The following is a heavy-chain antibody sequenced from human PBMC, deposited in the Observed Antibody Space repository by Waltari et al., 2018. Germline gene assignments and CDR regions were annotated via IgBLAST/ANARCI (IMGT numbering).Heavy chain of an antibody. D-gene: IGHD6-13*01. V-gene: IGHV3-30*01. CDR3: VSSAAGTRLSDAFNI. Sequence: QVQLVESGGGVVQPGGSLRLSCAASGFTFTRSPMHWVRQAPGQGLEWVALTSFDGGNKFYADSVKGRFTISRDNSKNTLYLEMNSLRAEDTAIYYCVSSAAGTRLSDAFNIWGQGTMVT. J-gene: IGHJ3*02. CDR2: TSFDGGNK. CDR1: GFTFTRSP.